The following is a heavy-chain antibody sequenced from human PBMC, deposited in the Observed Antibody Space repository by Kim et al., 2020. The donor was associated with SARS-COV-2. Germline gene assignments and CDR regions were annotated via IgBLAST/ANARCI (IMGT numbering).Heavy chain of an antibody. CDR3: ARESPITMVRGSVFDY. J-gene: IGHJ4*02. Sequence: SRKSRVTISVDQSKNQFSLKLSSVTAADTAVYYCARESPITMVRGSVFDYWGQGTLVTVSS. V-gene: IGHV4-31*02. D-gene: IGHD3-10*01.